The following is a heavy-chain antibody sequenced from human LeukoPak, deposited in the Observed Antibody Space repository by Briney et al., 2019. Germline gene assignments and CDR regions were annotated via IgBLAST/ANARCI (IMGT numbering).Heavy chain of an antibody. CDR3: ARDLDWLLFDY. CDR2: VKYDGSTT. Sequence: GGSLRLSCAASGFTFSAYWMHWVRHAPGKGLVWVSRVKYDGSTTTYADSVKGRFTISRDNAKNILYLQKNSLRVEDTAVYYCARDLDWLLFDYWGQGTLVTVSS. CDR1: GFTFSAYW. J-gene: IGHJ4*02. D-gene: IGHD3-9*01. V-gene: IGHV3-74*01.